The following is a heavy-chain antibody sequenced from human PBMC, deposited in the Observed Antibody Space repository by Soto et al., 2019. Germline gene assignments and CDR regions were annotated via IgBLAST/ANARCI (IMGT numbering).Heavy chain of an antibody. Sequence: GGSLRLSCAASGCTFSSYAMSWVRQAPGRGLEWVSGLSCSGDSSKYRYSVKGRFTISRDSSKDTMYLQMSSLRAEDTAKYYCAKPASGWYRFDYWGRGTLVTVSS. D-gene: IGHD6-19*01. V-gene: IGHV3-23*01. CDR3: AKPASGWYRFDY. CDR2: LSCSGDSS. CDR1: GCTFSSYA. J-gene: IGHJ4*02.